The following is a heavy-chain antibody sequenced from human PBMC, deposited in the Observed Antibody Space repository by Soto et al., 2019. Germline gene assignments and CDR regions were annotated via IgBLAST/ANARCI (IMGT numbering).Heavy chain of an antibody. CDR3: ARDRVVTMVRRVTWPLYYYGMDV. CDR1: GGSISSGGYY. CDR2: IYYSGST. Sequence: KASETLSLTCTVSGGSISSGGYYWSWIRQHPGKGLEWIGYIYYSGSTYYNPSLKSRVTISVDTSKNQFSLKLSSVTAADTAVYYCARDRVVTMVRRVTWPLYYYGMDVWGQGTTVTVSS. D-gene: IGHD3-10*01. V-gene: IGHV4-31*03. J-gene: IGHJ6*02.